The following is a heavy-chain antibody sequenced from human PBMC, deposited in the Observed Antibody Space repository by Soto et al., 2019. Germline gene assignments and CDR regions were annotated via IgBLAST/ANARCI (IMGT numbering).Heavy chain of an antibody. J-gene: IGHJ5*02. CDR1: GGSISSGGYY. V-gene: IGHV4-31*03. D-gene: IGHD2-15*01. CDR3: ARTIPDCSGGSCYEYGYYGKSNWFDP. Sequence: TLSLTCTVSGGSISSGGYYWSWIRQHPGKGLEWIGYIYYSGSTYYNPSLKSRVTISVDTSKNQFSLKLSSVTAADTAVYYCARTIPDCSGGSCYEYGYYGKSNWFDPWGQGTLVTVSS. CDR2: IYYSGST.